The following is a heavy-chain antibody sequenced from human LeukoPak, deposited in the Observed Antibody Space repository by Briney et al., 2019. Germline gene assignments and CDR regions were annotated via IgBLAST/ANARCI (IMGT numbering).Heavy chain of an antibody. CDR3: ARIPKTTYFDY. Sequence: GGSLRLSCAASGFTVSSNYMSWVRQAPGKGLEWVAVIYSGGSTDYADSVKGRFTISRDNSENTLHLQMNTLTAADTAVYYCARIPKTTYFDYWGQGTLVTVSS. J-gene: IGHJ4*02. CDR1: GFTVSSNY. V-gene: IGHV3-53*01. D-gene: IGHD4-17*01. CDR2: IYSGGST.